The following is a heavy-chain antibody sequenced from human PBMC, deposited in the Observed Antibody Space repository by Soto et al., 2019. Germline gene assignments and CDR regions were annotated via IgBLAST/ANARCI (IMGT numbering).Heavy chain of an antibody. D-gene: IGHD1-1*01. CDR3: ARDLNRHPQLLYYYGMDV. Sequence: QVQLVQSGAEVKKPGASVKVSCKASGYTFTSYGISWVRQAPGQGLEWMGWISAYNGNTNYAQKLQGRVTMTTDTSTSTGYMELRSLRSDDTAVYYCARDLNRHPQLLYYYGMDVWGHGTTVTVSS. V-gene: IGHV1-18*04. J-gene: IGHJ6*02. CDR2: ISAYNGNT. CDR1: GYTFTSYG.